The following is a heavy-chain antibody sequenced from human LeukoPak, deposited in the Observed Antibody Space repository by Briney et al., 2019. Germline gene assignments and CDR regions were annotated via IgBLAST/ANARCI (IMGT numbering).Heavy chain of an antibody. J-gene: IGHJ4*02. V-gene: IGHV3-49*04. Sequence: QSGGSLRLSCTTSGFIFGDYAMSWVRQAPGKGLEWVSLIRGRVYGATTEYAASVKGRFAMSRDDSKGIAYLQMNSLKSEDTAMYYCSRERAGVFQYWGQGILVTVSS. CDR2: IRGRVYGATT. CDR1: GFIFGDYA. CDR3: SRERAGVFQY.